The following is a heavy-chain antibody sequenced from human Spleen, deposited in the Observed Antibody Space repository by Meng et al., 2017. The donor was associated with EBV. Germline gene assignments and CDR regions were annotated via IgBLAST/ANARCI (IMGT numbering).Heavy chain of an antibody. Sequence: QITLKDSGPTLVKATQTLTVTCTFSGFSLSTSGVGVGWIRQPPGKALEWLALIYWDDDKRYSPSLKSRLTITKDTSKNQVVLTMTNMDPVDTATYYCAHMAPDMQSIDYRGQGTLVTVAS. CDR2: IYWDDDK. D-gene: IGHD3-9*01. CDR3: AHMAPDMQSIDY. CDR1: GFSLSTSGVG. V-gene: IGHV2-5*02. J-gene: IGHJ4*02.